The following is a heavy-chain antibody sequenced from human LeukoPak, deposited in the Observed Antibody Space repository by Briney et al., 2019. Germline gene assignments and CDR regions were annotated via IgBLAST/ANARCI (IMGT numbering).Heavy chain of an antibody. V-gene: IGHV4-39*01. D-gene: IGHD6-13*01. CDR1: GGSISSSSYY. J-gene: IGHJ4*02. CDR3: ARETAAAGSFIAINDY. Sequence: PSETLSLTCTVSGGSISSSSYYWGWIRQPPGKGLEWIGSIYYSGSTYYNPSLKSRVTISVDTSKNQFSLKLSSVTAADTAMYYCARETAAAGSFIAINDYWGQGTLVTVSS. CDR2: IYYSGST.